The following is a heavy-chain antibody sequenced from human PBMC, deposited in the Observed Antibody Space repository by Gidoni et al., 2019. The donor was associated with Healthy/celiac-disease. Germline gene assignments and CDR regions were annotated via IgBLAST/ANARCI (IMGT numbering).Heavy chain of an antibody. CDR3: ASPGPSSPWETHAFDI. Sequence: QLMESGGGLVQPGGSLRLSCSASQFTVTTNYMSWVRQPPGKGLEWVSVIYSGGSTYYADSVKGRFTISRHNSKNTLYHQMNSLRAEDTAVYYCASPGPSSPWETHAFDIWGQGTMVTVSS. CDR1: QFTVTTNY. D-gene: IGHD1-26*01. J-gene: IGHJ3*02. V-gene: IGHV3-53*04. CDR2: IYSGGST.